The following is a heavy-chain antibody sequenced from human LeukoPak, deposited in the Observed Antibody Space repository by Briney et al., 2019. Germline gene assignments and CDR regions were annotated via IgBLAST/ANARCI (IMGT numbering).Heavy chain of an antibody. CDR2: INWDGYST. Sequence: GGSLRLSCAASGFIFDDYGMTWVRQAPGKGLEWVSGINWDGYSTGYADSVRGRFTISRGNAKSTLYLQMNSLRPEDTALYYCVRDLRTDYAFDSWGQGTLVTVSS. D-gene: IGHD4/OR15-4a*01. CDR3: VRDLRTDYAFDS. CDR1: GFIFDDYG. J-gene: IGHJ4*02. V-gene: IGHV3-20*04.